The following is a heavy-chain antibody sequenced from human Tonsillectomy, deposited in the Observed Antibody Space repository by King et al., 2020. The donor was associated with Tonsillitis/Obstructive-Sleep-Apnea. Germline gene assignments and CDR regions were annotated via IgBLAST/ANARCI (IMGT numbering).Heavy chain of an antibody. V-gene: IGHV3-11*05. J-gene: IGHJ5*02. Sequence: VQLVESGGGLVKPGGSLRLSCAASGFTFRDYYMSWIRQAPGKGLEWVSYIISSSSYTNYADSVKGRFTISRDNAKNSLDLQMNSLRAEDTAVYCCARDFVVVVAATPESLNWFDPWGQGTLVTVSS. D-gene: IGHD2-15*01. CDR1: GFTFRDYY. CDR3: ARDFVVVVAATPESLNWFDP. CDR2: IISSSSYT.